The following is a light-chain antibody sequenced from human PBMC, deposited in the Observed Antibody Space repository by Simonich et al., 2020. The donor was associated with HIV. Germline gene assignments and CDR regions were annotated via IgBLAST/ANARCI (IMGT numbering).Light chain of an antibody. V-gene: IGKV4-1*01. CDR1: QSNLSSSNNKNY. Sequence: DIVMTQSPDSLAVSLGERATINCKSSQSNLSSSNNKNYLAWYQQKPGPPPHLLIYWASTRESWVPDRFSGSGSGTDFTLTINSLQTEDVAIYYCQQYYSTPQTFGQGTKVEI. J-gene: IGKJ1*01. CDR2: WAS. CDR3: QQYYSTPQT.